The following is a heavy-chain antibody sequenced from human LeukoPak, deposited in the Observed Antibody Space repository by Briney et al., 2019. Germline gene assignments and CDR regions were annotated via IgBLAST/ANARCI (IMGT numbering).Heavy chain of an antibody. V-gene: IGHV5-51*01. CDR1: RYSFPSYW. Sequence: GESLKISCKGSRYSFPSYWIVWVRQMPGKGLEWMGIIYPGDSDTKYSPSFQGQVTISADRSISTAYLQWSSLKASDTAMYYCARYLGIAAAGTDSFDIWGQGTMVTVSS. D-gene: IGHD6-13*01. J-gene: IGHJ3*02. CDR3: ARYLGIAAAGTDSFDI. CDR2: IYPGDSDT.